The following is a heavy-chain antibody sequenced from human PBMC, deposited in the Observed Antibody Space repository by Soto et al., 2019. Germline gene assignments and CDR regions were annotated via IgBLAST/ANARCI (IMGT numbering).Heavy chain of an antibody. J-gene: IGHJ4*02. Sequence: SETLSLTCTVSGGSISSSTYYWGWIRQPPGKGLEWIANIYYRGSTYYNPSLKSRVTISVDTSKNQFSLKLRSVTAADTAVYYCARNIAAAETGYAEYFDYWGQGTLVTVSS. CDR1: GGSISSSTYY. D-gene: IGHD6-13*01. CDR2: IYYRGST. V-gene: IGHV4-39*01. CDR3: ARNIAAAETGYAEYFDY.